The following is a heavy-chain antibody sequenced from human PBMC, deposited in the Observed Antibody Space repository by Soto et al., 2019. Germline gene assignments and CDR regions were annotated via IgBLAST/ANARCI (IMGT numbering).Heavy chain of an antibody. V-gene: IGHV4-61*01. CDR1: GDSVGNGPYY. CDR2: IYYSGST. Sequence: QVRLQESGPGLVKPSETLSLSCLVSGDSVGNGPYYWSWIRQSPGEGLEWIAYIYYSGSTNVNPSLESRVNTSIDMSKTQFFLELRSVTAADAAVYFCARVGSSCHSGGCYYYYGLGVWGQGTTVAISS. CDR3: ARVGSSCHSGGCYYYYGLGV. J-gene: IGHJ6*02. D-gene: IGHD1-26*01.